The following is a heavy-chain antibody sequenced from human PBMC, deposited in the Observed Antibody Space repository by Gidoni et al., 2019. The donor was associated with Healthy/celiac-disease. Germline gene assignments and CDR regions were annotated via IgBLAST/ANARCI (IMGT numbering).Heavy chain of an antibody. V-gene: IGHV1-69*04. D-gene: IGHD5-12*01. CDR3: ARDGEEMATYDDYYGMDV. Sequence: QVQLVQSGAEVKKPGSSVKVSCKASGGTFRSYAISWVRQAPGQGLEWMGRIIPILGIANYAQKFQGRVTITADKSTSTAYMELSSLRSEDTAVYYCARDGEEMATYDDYYGMDVWGQGTTVTVSS. CDR2: IIPILGIA. CDR1: GGTFRSYA. J-gene: IGHJ6*02.